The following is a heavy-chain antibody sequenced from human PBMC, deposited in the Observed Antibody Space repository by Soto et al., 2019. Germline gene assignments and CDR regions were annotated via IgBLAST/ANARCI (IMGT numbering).Heavy chain of an antibody. Sequence: PGGSLRLSCAASGFTFSSYSMNWVRQAPGKGLEWVSSISSSSSYIYYADSVKGRSTISRDNAKNSLYLQMNSLRAEDTAVYYSARDPYQPLLSYYYYGMDVWGQGTTVTVSS. V-gene: IGHV3-21*01. J-gene: IGHJ6*02. CDR2: ISSSSSYI. D-gene: IGHD2-21*02. CDR3: ARDPYQPLLSYYYYGMDV. CDR1: GFTFSSYS.